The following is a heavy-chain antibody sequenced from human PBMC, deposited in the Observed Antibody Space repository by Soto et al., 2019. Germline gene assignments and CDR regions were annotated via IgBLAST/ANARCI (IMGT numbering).Heavy chain of an antibody. Sequence: QVQLQESGPGLVKPSQTLSLTCTVSGGSISSGGYYWSWIRQHPGKGLEWIGYIYYSGSTYYNPSLKSRFTIPVATSKNQFSLKLSSVTAADTAVYYCAGVRGVNWFDPWGQGTLVTVSS. D-gene: IGHD3-10*01. CDR3: AGVRGVNWFDP. CDR1: GGSISSGGYY. J-gene: IGHJ5*02. V-gene: IGHV4-31*03. CDR2: IYYSGST.